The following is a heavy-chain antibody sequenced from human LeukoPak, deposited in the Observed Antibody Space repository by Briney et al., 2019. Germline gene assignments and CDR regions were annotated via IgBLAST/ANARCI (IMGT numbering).Heavy chain of an antibody. D-gene: IGHD6-13*01. V-gene: IGHV4-39*01. J-gene: IGHJ4*01. CDR3: ARLTQYHIAAAGIPDY. CDR1: GGSLNSNSYY. Sequence: SETQALIRSVSGGSLNSNSYYWGSLRQPPGKGVGWIGCLYYRGSPYYNLSLKSRLTISLDTPKNQFSVKLSSVSAADRSVYYCARLTQYHIAAAGIPDYWG. CDR2: LYYRGSP.